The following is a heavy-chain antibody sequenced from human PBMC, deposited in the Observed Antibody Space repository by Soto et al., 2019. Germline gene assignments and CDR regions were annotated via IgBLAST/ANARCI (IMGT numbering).Heavy chain of an antibody. CDR3: ARDTLSYGMDV. CDR1: GFTFSSYG. J-gene: IGHJ6*02. Sequence: SLRLSCAASGFTFSSYGMHWVRQAPGKGLEWVAVIWYDGSNKYYADSVKDRFTISRDNSKNTLYLQMNSLRAEDTAVYYCARDTLSYGMDVWGQGTTVTVSS. V-gene: IGHV3-33*01. CDR2: IWYDGSNK.